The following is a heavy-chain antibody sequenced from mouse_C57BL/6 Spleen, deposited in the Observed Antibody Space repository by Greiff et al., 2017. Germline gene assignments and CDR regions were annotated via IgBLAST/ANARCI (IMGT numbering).Heavy chain of an antibody. CDR3: TRSTMSPSWFAY. CDR1: GYTFTDYE. CDR2: IDPETGGT. D-gene: IGHD2-4*01. J-gene: IGHJ3*01. Sequence: QVQLQQSGAELVRPGASVTLSCKASGYTFTDYEMHWVKQTPVHGLEWIGAIDPETGGTAYNQKFKGKAILTADKSSSTAYMELRSLTSEDSAVYYCTRSTMSPSWFAYWGQGTLVTVSA. V-gene: IGHV1-15*01.